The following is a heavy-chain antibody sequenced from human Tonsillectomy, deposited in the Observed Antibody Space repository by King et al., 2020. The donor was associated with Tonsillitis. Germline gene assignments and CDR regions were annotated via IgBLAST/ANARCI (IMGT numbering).Heavy chain of an antibody. Sequence: VQLVQSGGGVVQPGRSLRLSCAASGFTFSSYGMHWVRQAPGEGLEWVALIWYDGSNKYYADSVKGRFTISRDNSKNALYLQMNSLRAEDTAVYYCARETYVDITLGSHCMDVWGKGTTVTVSS. D-gene: IGHD5-12*01. CDR1: GFTFSSYG. J-gene: IGHJ6*03. CDR3: ARETYVDITLGSHCMDV. V-gene: IGHV3-33*08. CDR2: IWYDGSNK.